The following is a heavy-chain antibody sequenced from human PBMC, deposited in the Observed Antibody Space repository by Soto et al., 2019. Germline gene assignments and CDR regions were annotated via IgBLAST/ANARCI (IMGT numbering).Heavy chain of an antibody. V-gene: IGHV3-30-3*01. D-gene: IGHD4-17*01. CDR1: GFTFSSYA. CDR2: ISYDGSNQ. CDR3: TLTTVTTSAYWYFDL. J-gene: IGHJ2*01. Sequence: QVQLVESGGGVVQPGRSLRLSCAASGFTFSSYAMHWVRQAPGTGLEWVAVISYDGSNQYYAYSVKGRFTISRDNSKNTLYLQMNSLRAEDTAVYFTTLTTVTTSAYWYFDLCGRRTLATVSA.